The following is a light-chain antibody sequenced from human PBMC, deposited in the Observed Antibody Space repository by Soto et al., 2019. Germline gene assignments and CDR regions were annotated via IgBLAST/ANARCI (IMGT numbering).Light chain of an antibody. CDR2: DAS. CDR1: QSVGIY. J-gene: IGKJ5*01. Sequence: EIVLTQSPATLSLSPGERATLSCRASQSVGIYLGWYQQRPGQAPRLLIYDASKSAAGIPARFSGSGSGTDFTRTINSLEPEDFAVYYCQHRSTWPRAFGQGTRLEIK. CDR3: QHRSTWPRA. V-gene: IGKV3-11*01.